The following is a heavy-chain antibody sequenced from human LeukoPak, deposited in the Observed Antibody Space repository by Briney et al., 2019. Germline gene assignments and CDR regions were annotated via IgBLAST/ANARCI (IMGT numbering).Heavy chain of an antibody. V-gene: IGHV4-39*01. CDR2: IYYSGST. CDR3: ARHRTMVRLFNWFDP. Sequence: SETLSLTCTVSGGSISSSPYYWGWVRQPPGKGLEWIASIYYSGSTYYNPSLKSRVTISVDTSKNQFSLKLSSVTAADTAVYYCARHRTMVRLFNWFDPWGQGTLVTVSS. D-gene: IGHD3-10*01. CDR1: GGSISSSPYY. J-gene: IGHJ5*02.